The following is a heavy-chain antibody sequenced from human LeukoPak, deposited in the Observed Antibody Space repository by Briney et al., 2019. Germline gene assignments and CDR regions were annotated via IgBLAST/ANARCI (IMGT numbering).Heavy chain of an antibody. CDR2: IKQDGNEK. CDR1: GFTFSSYW. J-gene: IGHJ4*02. V-gene: IGHV3-7*01. CDR3: ARGSSHSSGYYYVLDY. D-gene: IGHD3-22*01. Sequence: GGSLRLSCAASGFTFSSYWMSWVRQAPGKGLEWVANIKQDGNEKYYVDSVKGRFTISRDNAKNLVYLQMNSLRAEDTAVYYCARGSSHSSGYYYVLDYWGQGTLVTVSS.